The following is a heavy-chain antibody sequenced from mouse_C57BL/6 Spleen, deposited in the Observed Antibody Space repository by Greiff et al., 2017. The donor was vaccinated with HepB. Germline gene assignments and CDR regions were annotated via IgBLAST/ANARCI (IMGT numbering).Heavy chain of an antibody. Sequence: VQLQQSGPELVKPGASVKISCKASGYAFSSSWMNWVKQRPGKGLEWIGRIYPGDGDTNYNGKFKGKATLTADKSSSTAYMQLSSLTSEDSAVYFCARSLNCDGGGYFDYWGQGTTLTVSS. CDR1: GYAFSSSW. J-gene: IGHJ2*01. CDR2: IYPGDGDT. V-gene: IGHV1-82*01. D-gene: IGHD4-1*01. CDR3: ARSLNCDGGGYFDY.